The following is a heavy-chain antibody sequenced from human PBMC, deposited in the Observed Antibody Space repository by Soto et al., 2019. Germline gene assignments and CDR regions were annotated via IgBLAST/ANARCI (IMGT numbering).Heavy chain of an antibody. V-gene: IGHV3-74*01. CDR2: IDNAGTDS. J-gene: IGHJ6*04. CDR1: GFTLSGRS. CDR3: ARGWFGPDV. Sequence: EGQLVESGRGLVQPGGSLRLYCAASGFTLSGRSMHWVRQAPGKGLVWVSGIDNAGTDSTYADSVKGRFTSSRDNAKNMLYLQMNSLRVEDTAVYYCARGWFGPDVWGKGTTVTVSS. D-gene: IGHD3-10*01.